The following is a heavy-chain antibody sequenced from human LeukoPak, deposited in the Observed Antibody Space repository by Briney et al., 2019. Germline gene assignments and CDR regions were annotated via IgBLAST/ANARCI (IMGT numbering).Heavy chain of an antibody. CDR2: LRYDGSKK. V-gene: IGHV3-30*02. CDR3: VGLNYNSGSYRNY. CDR1: VFILCLFG. D-gene: IGHD3-10*01. Sequence: GGSLRLSCGASVFILCLFGMHCLRQAPDKGLACVAFLRYDGSKKYYADSVKGRFTISRDNSPSTLYLQMNSLRDEDTAVYYCVGLNYNSGSYRNYWGQGTLVTVSS. J-gene: IGHJ4*02.